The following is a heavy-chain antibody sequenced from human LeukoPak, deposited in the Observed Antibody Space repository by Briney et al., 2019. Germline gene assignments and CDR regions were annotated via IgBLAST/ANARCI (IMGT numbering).Heavy chain of an antibody. D-gene: IGHD4-23*01. CDR1: GGSISSRSYY. J-gene: IGHJ3*02. CDR3: AAVVTLDAFDI. CDR2: LYYSGST. Sequence: PSETLSLTCTVSGGSISSRSYYWGWLRQPPGKGLGWFGRLYYSGSTYYNPSLKSRATISVDTSKNPSSLKLSSVAAADTAVYYCAAVVTLDAFDIWGQGTMVTVSS. V-gene: IGHV4-39*07.